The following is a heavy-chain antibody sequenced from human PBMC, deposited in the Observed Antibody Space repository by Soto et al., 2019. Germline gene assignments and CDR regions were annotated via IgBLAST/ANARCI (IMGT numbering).Heavy chain of an antibody. V-gene: IGHV1-69*01. CDR3: ARGGVDVVATSAFDY. Sequence: QVQLVQSGAEVKKPGSSVKVSCQASGGTFNNYAISWVRQAPGQGLEWMGGIIPIIGTADYAHKVQGRLAIRADESTGTTFMELSSLRSEDTALYYCARGGVDVVATSAFDYWGQGTLVTVSS. D-gene: IGHD5-12*01. CDR1: GGTFNNYA. CDR2: IIPIIGTA. J-gene: IGHJ4*02.